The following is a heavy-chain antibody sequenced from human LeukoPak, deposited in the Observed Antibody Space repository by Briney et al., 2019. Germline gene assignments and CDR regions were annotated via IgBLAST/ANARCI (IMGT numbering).Heavy chain of an antibody. D-gene: IGHD3-9*01. Sequence: GGSLRLSCAASGFTFSSYAMSWVRQAPGKGLEWVSAISGSGGSTYYADSVKGRFTISRDNSKNTLYLRMNSLRAEDTAVYYCAKNPYDILTGPYFDYWGQGTLVTVSS. CDR1: GFTFSSYA. J-gene: IGHJ4*02. CDR3: AKNPYDILTGPYFDY. V-gene: IGHV3-23*01. CDR2: ISGSGGST.